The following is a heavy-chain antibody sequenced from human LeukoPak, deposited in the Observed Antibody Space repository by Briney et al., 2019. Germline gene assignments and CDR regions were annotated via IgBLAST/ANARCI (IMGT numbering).Heavy chain of an antibody. CDR1: GFTFSNYA. J-gene: IGHJ3*02. CDR3: ARKYCSGGSCYDGDAFDI. V-gene: IGHV3-21*01. Sequence: GGSLRLSCAASGFTFSNYAMNWVRQAPGKGLEWVSSISSSSTYIYYADSVKGRFTISRDNAKNSLYLQMNSLRAEDTAVYYCARKYCSGGSCYDGDAFDIWGQGTMVTVSS. CDR2: ISSSSTYI. D-gene: IGHD2-15*01.